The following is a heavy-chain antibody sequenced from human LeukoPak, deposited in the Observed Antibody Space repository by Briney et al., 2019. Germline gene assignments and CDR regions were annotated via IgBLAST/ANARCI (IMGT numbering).Heavy chain of an antibody. D-gene: IGHD1-1*01. Sequence: GGSLRLSCAASGFTFSSYEMNWVRQAPGKGLEWVPYISSSGSTIYYADSVKGRFTISRDNAKNSLYLQMNSLRAEDTALYYCARGKYPDNDDYMDVWGKGTTVIVSS. CDR2: ISSSGSTI. V-gene: IGHV3-48*03. CDR3: ARGKYPDNDDYMDV. J-gene: IGHJ6*03. CDR1: GFTFSSYE.